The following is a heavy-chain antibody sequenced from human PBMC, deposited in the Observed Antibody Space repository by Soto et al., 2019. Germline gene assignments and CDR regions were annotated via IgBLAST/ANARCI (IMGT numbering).Heavy chain of an antibody. CDR1: GYTFTGHY. CDR2: INPNTGGT. J-gene: IGHJ5*02. CDR3: ARDWGVTTVLTNWFDP. V-gene: IGHV1-2*02. Sequence: QVQLVQSGAVVKKPGASVKVSCKASGYTFTGHYIQWVRQAPGQELEWMGWINPNTGGTYYAQKFEGRITMTRDTSRSTAYMERSILRSEDTAVYYCARDWGVTTVLTNWFDPWGQGTLVTVSS. D-gene: IGHD4-17*01.